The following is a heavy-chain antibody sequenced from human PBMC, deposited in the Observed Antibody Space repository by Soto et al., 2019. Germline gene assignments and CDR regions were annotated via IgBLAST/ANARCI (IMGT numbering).Heavy chain of an antibody. J-gene: IGHJ5*02. D-gene: IGHD3-10*01. CDR1: GGHFSRYA. CDR3: VIWFGERQPTDLDP. V-gene: IGHV1-18*01. CDR2: ISAYNGNT. Sequence: ASVKVSCKASGGHFSRYAISWLRQAPGQGLEWMGWISAYNGNTNYAQKLQGRVTMTTDTSTSTAYMGLRSLRSDDTAVYYCVIWFGERQPTDLDPWGQGTLVTVS.